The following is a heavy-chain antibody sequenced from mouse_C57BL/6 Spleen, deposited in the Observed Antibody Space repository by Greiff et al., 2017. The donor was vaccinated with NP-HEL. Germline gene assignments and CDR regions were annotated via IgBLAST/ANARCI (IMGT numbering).Heavy chain of an antibody. CDR2: IDPSDSET. J-gene: IGHJ2*01. D-gene: IGHD1-1*01. CDR1: GYTFTSYW. Sequence: VQLQQSGAELVRPGSSVKLSCKASGYTFTSYWMHWVKQRPIQGLEWIGNIDPSDSETHYNQKFKDKATLTVDKSSSTAYMQLSSLTSEDSAVYYCARWGLLRSHFDYWGPGTTLTVSS. V-gene: IGHV1-52*01. CDR3: ARWGLLRSHFDY.